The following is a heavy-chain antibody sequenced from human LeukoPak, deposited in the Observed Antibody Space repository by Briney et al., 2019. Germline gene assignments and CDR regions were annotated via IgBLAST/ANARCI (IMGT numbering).Heavy chain of an antibody. J-gene: IGHJ4*02. V-gene: IGHV3-23*01. CDR1: GFTFSNYA. CDR2: ILGSGDSA. D-gene: IGHD7-27*01. CDR3: AHPGVLIPL. Sequence: GGSLRLSCVASGFTFSNYAMSWVRQAPGKGLEWVSAILGSGDSADYADSVKGRFTISRDNSKNTVYLQMSSLRVEDTAVYYCAHPGVLIPLWGQGTLVTVSS.